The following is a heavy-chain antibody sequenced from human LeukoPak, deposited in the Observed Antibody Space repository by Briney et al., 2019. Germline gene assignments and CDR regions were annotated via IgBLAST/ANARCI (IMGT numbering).Heavy chain of an antibody. D-gene: IGHD2-15*01. J-gene: IGHJ6*02. V-gene: IGHV4-59*08. CDR3: ARHVVVLSASKYYYYGMDV. Sequence: PSETLSLTCTVSGGSISSYYWSWIRQPPGKGLEWIGYIYYSGSTNYNPSLKSRVTISVDTSKNQFSLKLSSVTAADTAVYYCARHVVVLSASKYYYYGMDVWGQGTTVTVSS. CDR1: GGSISSYY. CDR2: IYYSGST.